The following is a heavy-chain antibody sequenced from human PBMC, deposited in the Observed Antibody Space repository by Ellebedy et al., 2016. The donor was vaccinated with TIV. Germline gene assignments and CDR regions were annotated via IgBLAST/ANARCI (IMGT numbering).Heavy chain of an antibody. CDR3: ARGYCTTPSCALNYFDP. CDR2: VSHSGKT. Sequence: MPGGSLRLSCAVYGGSFRGYYWSWIRQPPGKGLEWIGEVSHSGKTNYNPSLKSRVTISEDTSKNQFSLRLRSVTAADTAVYYCARGYCTTPSCALNYFDPWGQGISVIVSS. V-gene: IGHV4-34*01. J-gene: IGHJ5*02. D-gene: IGHD2-2*01. CDR1: GGSFRGYY.